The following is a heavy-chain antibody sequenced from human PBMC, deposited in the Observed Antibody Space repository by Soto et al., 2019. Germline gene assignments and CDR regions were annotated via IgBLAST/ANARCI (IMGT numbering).Heavy chain of an antibody. V-gene: IGHV4-30-2*05. D-gene: IGHD5-12*01. J-gene: IGHJ6*02. CDR2: IYHSGST. CDR1: GGSISSGGYS. CDR3: ARDQRLDGYLPYYYYGMDV. Sequence: SETLSLTCAVSGGSISSGGYSWSWIRQPPGKGLEWIGYIYHSGSTYYNQSLKSRVTISVDTSKNQFSLKLSSVTAADTAVYYCARDQRLDGYLPYYYYGMDVWGQGTTVTVSS.